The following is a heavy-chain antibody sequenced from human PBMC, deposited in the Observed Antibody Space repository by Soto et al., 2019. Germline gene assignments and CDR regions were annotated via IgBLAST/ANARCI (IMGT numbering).Heavy chain of an antibody. D-gene: IGHD4-17*01. Sequence: EVQVVESGGGLVQPGGSLRLSCAASGFTFSSYSMNWVRQAPGKGLEWVSYISSSSTIYYADSVKGRFTISRDNAKNSLYLQMNSLRAEDTAVYYCASWTTVTTPFWGQGTMVTVSS. CDR1: GFTFSSYS. V-gene: IGHV3-48*01. J-gene: IGHJ3*01. CDR3: ASWTTVTTPF. CDR2: ISSSSTI.